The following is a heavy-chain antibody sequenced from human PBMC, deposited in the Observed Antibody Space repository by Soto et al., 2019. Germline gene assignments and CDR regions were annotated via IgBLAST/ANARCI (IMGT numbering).Heavy chain of an antibody. V-gene: IGHV3-7*01. Sequence: GGSLRLSCAVSGFTFSSYWMSWVRQAPGKGLEWVANIKQDGSEKYYVDSVKGRFTISRDNAKNSLYLQMNSLRAEDTAVYYCARDEGSYGPRYYGMDVWGQGTPVTVYS. CDR2: IKQDGSEK. CDR1: GFTFSSYW. D-gene: IGHD5-18*01. J-gene: IGHJ6*02. CDR3: ARDEGSYGPRYYGMDV.